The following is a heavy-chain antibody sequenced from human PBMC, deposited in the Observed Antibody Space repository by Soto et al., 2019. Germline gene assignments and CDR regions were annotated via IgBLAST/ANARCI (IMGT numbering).Heavy chain of an antibody. D-gene: IGHD3-16*01. CDR2: IYYSGST. CDR3: ANYDYIWGSARY. V-gene: IGHV4-59*01. CDR1: GGSISSYY. J-gene: IGHJ4*02. Sequence: PSETLSLTCTVSGGSISSYYWSWIRQPPGKGLEWIGYIYYSGSTNYNPSLKSRVTISVDTSKNQFSLKLSSVTAADTAVYYCANYDYIWGSARYWGQGTLVTVS.